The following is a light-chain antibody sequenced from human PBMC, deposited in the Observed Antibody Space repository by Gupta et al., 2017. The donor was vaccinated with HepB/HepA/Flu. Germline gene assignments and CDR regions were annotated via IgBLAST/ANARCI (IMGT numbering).Light chain of an antibody. V-gene: IGKV2D-29*01. J-gene: IGKJ5*01. CDR3: MQTIQAPIT. CDR2: EVS. Sequence: DIVLILTPLSLSVTPGQQAFISCKSSQSLLHSDGKTYLYWYMQKPGQPPQLLIYEVSNRFSGVPDRFSGSGSGTDFTLKVSRVDAEDAGVYYCMQTIQAPITFGQGTRLGIK. CDR1: QSLLHSDGKTY.